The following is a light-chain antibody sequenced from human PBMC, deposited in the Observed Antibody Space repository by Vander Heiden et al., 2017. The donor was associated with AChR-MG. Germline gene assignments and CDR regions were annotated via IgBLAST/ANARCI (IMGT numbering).Light chain of an antibody. CDR2: DDN. Sequence: NFVLTQPHSASESPGKTVTIPGNRSGCSIASDYVQWYQQRPGSAPTTVIFDDNHRPSWVPARFSGSIDSSSNSASLIISGLKTEDEADYYCQSYDDTNHGVFGGGTKLTVL. CDR3: QSYDDTNHGV. V-gene: IGLV6-57*03. CDR1: GCSIASDY. J-gene: IGLJ2*01.